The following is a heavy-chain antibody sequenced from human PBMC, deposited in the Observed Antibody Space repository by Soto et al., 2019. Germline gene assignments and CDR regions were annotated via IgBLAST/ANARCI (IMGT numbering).Heavy chain of an antibody. CDR2: IYPGDSDT. CDR3: ARLQQHLFAYYYYRVVD. CDR1: GYSFTSYW. D-gene: IGHD6-13*01. Sequence: GESLKISCKGSGYSFTSYWIGWVRQMPGKGLEWMGIIYPGDSDTRYSPSFQGQVTISADKSISTAYLQWSSLKASDTAMYYCARLQQHLFAYYYYRVVDWGQGTRVTVPS. V-gene: IGHV5-51*01. J-gene: IGHJ6*02.